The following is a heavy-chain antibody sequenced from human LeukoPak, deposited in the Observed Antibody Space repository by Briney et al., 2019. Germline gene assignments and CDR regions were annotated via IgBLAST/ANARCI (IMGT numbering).Heavy chain of an antibody. D-gene: IGHD6-6*01. CDR1: GYTFTSYG. Sequence: GASVKVSCKASGYTFTSYGISWVRQAPGQGLEWMGWISAYNGNTNYAQKFQGRVTMTRDTSISTAYIELSRLRSDDTAVYYCAREIADYSSSSPLDYWGQGTLVTVSS. CDR3: AREIADYSSSSPLDY. V-gene: IGHV1-18*01. J-gene: IGHJ4*02. CDR2: ISAYNGNT.